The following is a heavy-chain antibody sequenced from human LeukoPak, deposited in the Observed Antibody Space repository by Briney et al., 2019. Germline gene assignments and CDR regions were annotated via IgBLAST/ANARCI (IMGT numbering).Heavy chain of an antibody. D-gene: IGHD3-22*01. CDR3: ATQPFTYYYDSSGYYTDY. CDR1: GFTFSSYA. CDR2: ISYDGSNK. V-gene: IGHV3-30-3*01. Sequence: GGSLRLSCVASGFTFSSYAMHWVRQAPGKGLEWVAVISYDGSNKYYADSVKGRFTISRDNSKNTLYLQMNSLRAEDTAVYYCATQPFTYYYDSSGYYTDYWGQGTLVTVSS. J-gene: IGHJ4*02.